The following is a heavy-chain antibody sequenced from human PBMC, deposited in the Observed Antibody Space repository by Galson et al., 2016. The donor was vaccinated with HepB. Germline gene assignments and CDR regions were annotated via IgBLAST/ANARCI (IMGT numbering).Heavy chain of an antibody. Sequence: SGAEVKKPGESLRLSCAASGFSFRSYGMHWVRQASGKGLEWVAVIWYDGSKKYYADSVKGRFTISRDNSKNTLYLQMSSLRAEDTAVYYCARALSHDYGDYVDYWGQGTQVTVSS. CDR2: IWYDGSKK. CDR1: GFSFRSYG. CDR3: ARALSHDYGDYVDY. J-gene: IGHJ4*02. D-gene: IGHD4-17*01. V-gene: IGHV3-33*01.